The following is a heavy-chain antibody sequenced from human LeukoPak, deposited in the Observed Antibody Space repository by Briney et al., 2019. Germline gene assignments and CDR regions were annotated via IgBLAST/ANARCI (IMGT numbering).Heavy chain of an antibody. CDR1: GITLSNYG. D-gene: IGHD3-3*01. Sequence: PGGSLRLSCAVSGITLSNYGMSWVRQAPGKGLEWVAGISDSGGRANYADSVKGRFTISRDNSKNTLYLQMNSLRAEDTAVYYCASSLGVYYDFWSGYYTIKSTPYWGQGTLVTVSS. J-gene: IGHJ4*02. V-gene: IGHV3-23*01. CDR3: ASSLGVYYDFWSGYYTIKSTPY. CDR2: ISDSGGRA.